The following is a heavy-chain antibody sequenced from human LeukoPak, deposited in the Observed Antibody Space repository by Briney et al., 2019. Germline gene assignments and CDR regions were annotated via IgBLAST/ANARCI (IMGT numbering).Heavy chain of an antibody. J-gene: IGHJ5*02. CDR1: GFTFSSYG. D-gene: IGHD3-10*01. CDR3: ARDPGSGSYYKTLYNWFDP. Sequence: GRSLRLSCAASGFTFSSYGMHWVRQAPGKGLEWVAVISYDGSNKYYADSVKGRFTISRDNSKNTLYLQMNSLRAEDTAVYYCARDPGSGSYYKTLYNWFDPWGQGTLVTVSS. V-gene: IGHV3-30*03. CDR2: ISYDGSNK.